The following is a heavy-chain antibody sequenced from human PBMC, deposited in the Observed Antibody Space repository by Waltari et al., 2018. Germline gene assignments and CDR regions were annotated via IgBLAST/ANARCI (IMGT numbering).Heavy chain of an antibody. Sequence: QVQLVQSGAEVKKPGASVKVSCKASGYTFTSYDINWVRQATGQGLEWMGWMNPNSGNTGYAQKFQGRVTITRNTSISTAYMELSSLRSEDTAVYYCARAPPSVLRYFDWLDYWGQGTLVTVSS. J-gene: IGHJ4*02. V-gene: IGHV1-8*03. CDR3: ARAPPSVLRYFDWLDY. D-gene: IGHD3-9*01. CDR2: MNPNSGNT. CDR1: GYTFTSYD.